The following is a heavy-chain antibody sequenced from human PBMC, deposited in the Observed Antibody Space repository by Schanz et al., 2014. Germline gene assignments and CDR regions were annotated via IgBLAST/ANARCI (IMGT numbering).Heavy chain of an antibody. D-gene: IGHD2-21*01. V-gene: IGHV4-4*02. CDR3: TRSTLWSYDV. CDR1: GGSISSGVW. Sequence: QVQLQESGPGLVKPSGTLSLTCVVSGGSISSGVWWTWARQSPGKGLEWIGEIFHSGTTNYNPSLESRVTISVDNSKTQFSLFLSSMTAADTAVYYCTRSTLWSYDVWGRGTMVIVSS. CDR2: IFHSGTT. J-gene: IGHJ3*01.